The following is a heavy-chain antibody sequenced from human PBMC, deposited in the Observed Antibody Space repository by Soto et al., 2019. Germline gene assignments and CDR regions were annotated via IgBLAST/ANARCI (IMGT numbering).Heavy chain of an antibody. D-gene: IGHD3-16*01. V-gene: IGHV3-23*01. Sequence: GGSLRLSCTASGFTFSNYAMTWVRQAPGKGLEWVSSISGSGRSTYYTDSVRGRFTNSRDNSKNTLFLQLNSLRAEDTAIYYCSTTNWTESYMALDYWGQGTLVTVSS. CDR3: STTNWTESYMALDY. CDR2: ISGSGRST. J-gene: IGHJ4*02. CDR1: GFTFSNYA.